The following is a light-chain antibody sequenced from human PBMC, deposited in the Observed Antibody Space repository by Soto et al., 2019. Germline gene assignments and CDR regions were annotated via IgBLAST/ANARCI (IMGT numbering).Light chain of an antibody. CDR1: QTVRNNF. V-gene: IGKV3-20*01. CDR2: DAS. CDR3: QQFSSYPLT. Sequence: EFVMTQSPGTLSSSPGERATLSCRASQTVRNNFLAWYQQKPDQAPRLLIDDASIRATGIPDRFSGGGSGTDFTLTISRLEPEDFAVYYCQQFSSYPLTCGGGTKVEIK. J-gene: IGKJ4*01.